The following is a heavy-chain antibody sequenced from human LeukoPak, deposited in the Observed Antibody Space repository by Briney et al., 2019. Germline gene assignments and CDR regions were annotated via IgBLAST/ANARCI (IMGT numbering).Heavy chain of an antibody. J-gene: IGHJ4*02. CDR3: AKDGGGSYLYYFDY. Sequence: GGSLRLSCAASGFTFSSYGMHWVRQAPGKGLEGVAVISYDGSNKYYADSVKGRFTISRDNSKNTPYLQMNSLRAEDTAVYYCAKDGGGSYLYYFDYWGQGTLVTVSS. D-gene: IGHD1-26*01. CDR2: ISYDGSNK. CDR1: GFTFSSYG. V-gene: IGHV3-30*18.